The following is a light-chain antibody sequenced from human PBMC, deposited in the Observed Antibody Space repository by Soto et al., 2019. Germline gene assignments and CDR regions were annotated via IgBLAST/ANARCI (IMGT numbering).Light chain of an antibody. CDR3: MQGTLWPRT. V-gene: IGKV2-30*01. Sequence: DVVMTQSPLSLPVTLGQPASISCRSSQSLVYSDGNTYLNWFQQRPGQSPRRLIYKVSNRDSGVPDRFSGSGSGTDCTLKISRVEAEDVGVYYCMQGTLWPRTFGQGTKLEIK. CDR2: KVS. CDR1: QSLVYSDGNTY. J-gene: IGKJ2*01.